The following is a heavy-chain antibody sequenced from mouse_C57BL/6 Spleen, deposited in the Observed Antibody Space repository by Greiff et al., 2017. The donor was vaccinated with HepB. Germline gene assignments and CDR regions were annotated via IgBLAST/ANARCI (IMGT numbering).Heavy chain of an antibody. CDR2: INPSNGGT. J-gene: IGHJ1*03. Sequence: QVQLQQSGTELVKPGASVKLSCKASGYTFTSYWMHWVKQRPGQGLEWIGNINPSNGGTNYNEKFKSKATLTVDKSSSTAYMQLSSLTSEDSAVYYCALYGNYVGWYFDVWGTGTTVTVSS. D-gene: IGHD2-1*01. V-gene: IGHV1-53*01. CDR3: ALYGNYVGWYFDV. CDR1: GYTFTSYW.